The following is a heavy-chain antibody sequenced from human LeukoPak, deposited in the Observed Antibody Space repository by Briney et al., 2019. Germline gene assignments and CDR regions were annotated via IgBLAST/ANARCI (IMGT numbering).Heavy chain of an antibody. CDR1: GFTFSSYA. J-gene: IGHJ3*02. CDR3: AKEEKIMITFGGVQGDAFDI. Sequence: GGSLRLSCAASGFTFSSYAMSWVRQAPGKGLEWVSAISGSGGSTYYADSVKSRFTISRDNSKNTLYLQMNSLRAEDTAVYYCAKEEKIMITFGGVQGDAFDIWGQGTMVTVSS. D-gene: IGHD3-16*01. CDR2: ISGSGGST. V-gene: IGHV3-23*01.